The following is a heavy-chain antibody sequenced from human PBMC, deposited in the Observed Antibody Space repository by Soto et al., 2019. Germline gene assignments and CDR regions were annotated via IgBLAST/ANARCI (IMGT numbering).Heavy chain of an antibody. CDR3: AKKVAGHYYYYGMDV. CDR1: GFIFSSYG. D-gene: IGHD6-19*01. V-gene: IGHV3-30*18. J-gene: IGHJ6*02. Sequence: GSLRLSCATSGFIFSSYGMHWVRQAPGKGLEWVAVISFDGSQKYYGDSVKGRFTISRDNSKNTLYLEMNSLRAEDTAVYYCAKKVAGHYYYYGMDVWGQGTTVTVSS. CDR2: ISFDGSQK.